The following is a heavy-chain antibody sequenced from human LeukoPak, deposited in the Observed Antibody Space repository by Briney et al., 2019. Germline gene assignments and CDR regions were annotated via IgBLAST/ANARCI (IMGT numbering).Heavy chain of an antibody. Sequence: TGGSLRLSCAASGFTFSSYAMSWVRQAPGKGLEWVGRFRSYTDGGTIDYAAPVKGRFTISRDDSKNTLYLQMNSLKTEDTAVYYCTTVIMGTPKDDYWGQGTLVTVSS. CDR3: TTVIMGTPKDDY. D-gene: IGHD2-8*01. CDR2: FRSYTDGGTI. J-gene: IGHJ4*02. CDR1: GFTFSSYA. V-gene: IGHV3-15*01.